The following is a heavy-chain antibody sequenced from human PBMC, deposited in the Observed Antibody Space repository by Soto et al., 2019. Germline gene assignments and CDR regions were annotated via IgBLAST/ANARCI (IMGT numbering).Heavy chain of an antibody. CDR2: IYPGDSDT. J-gene: IGHJ6*02. V-gene: IGHV5-51*01. Sequence: GESLKISCKGSGYSFTSYWIGWVRQMPGKGLEWMGIIYPGDSDTRYSPSFQGQVTISADKSISTAYLQWSSLKASDAAMYYCARLGYYDSSGPYGMDVWGQGTTVTVSS. D-gene: IGHD3-22*01. CDR1: GYSFTSYW. CDR3: ARLGYYDSSGPYGMDV.